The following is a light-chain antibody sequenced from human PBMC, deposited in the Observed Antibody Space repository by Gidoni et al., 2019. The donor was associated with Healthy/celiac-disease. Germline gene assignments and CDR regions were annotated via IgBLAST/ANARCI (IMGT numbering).Light chain of an antibody. J-gene: IGKJ4*01. V-gene: IGKV3-20*01. CDR3: QQYGSSPLT. CDR2: GAS. Sequence: EIVLTQCPGTLSLSPGERATLSCRASQSVSSSYLAWYQQKPGQAPRLLIYGASSRATGIPDRFSGSGSGTDFTLPISRLEPEDFAVYYCQQYGSSPLTFGGGTKVELK. CDR1: QSVSSSY.